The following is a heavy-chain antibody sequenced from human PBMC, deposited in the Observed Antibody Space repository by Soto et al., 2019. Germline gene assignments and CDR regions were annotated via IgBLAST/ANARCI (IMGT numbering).Heavy chain of an antibody. CDR2: IYWDDSK. V-gene: IGHV2-5*02. CDR3: AKKGGGDYVLGY. D-gene: IGHD4-17*01. CDR1: GFSLSTNGVG. Sequence: QITLKESGPTLVKPTQTLTLTCTFSGFSLSTNGVGVGWIRQPPGKALEWLALIYWDDSKDYSPSLKSRLTITKDTSRNQVVITMTNMDPVDTATYYCAKKGGGDYVLGYWGQGTLVTVSS. J-gene: IGHJ4*02.